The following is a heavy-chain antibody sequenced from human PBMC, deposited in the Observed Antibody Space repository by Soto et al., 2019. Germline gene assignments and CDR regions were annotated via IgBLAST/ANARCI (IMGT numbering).Heavy chain of an antibody. CDR2: INAGNGNT. V-gene: IGHV1-3*01. CDR1: GYTFTSYA. CDR3: ARDHSVGYSGYDLRVCPGD. Sequence: GASVKVSCKASGYTFTSYAMHWVRQAPGQRLEWMGWINAGNGNTKYSQKFQGRVTITRDTSASTAYMELSSLRSEDTAVYYCARDHSVGYSGYDLRVCPGDWGQGTLVTVAS. J-gene: IGHJ4*02. D-gene: IGHD5-12*01.